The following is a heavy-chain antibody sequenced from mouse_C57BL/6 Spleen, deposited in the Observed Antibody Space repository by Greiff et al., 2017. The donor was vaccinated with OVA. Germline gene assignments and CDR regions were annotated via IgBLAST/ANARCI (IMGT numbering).Heavy chain of an antibody. Sequence: VQLQQSGPELVKPGASVKISCKASGYSFTGYYMNWVKQSPEKSLEWIGEINPSTGGTTYNQKFKAKATLTVDKSSSTAYMQLKSLTSEDSAVYYCARSGGYYGNYDYAMDYWGQGTSVTVSS. CDR1: GYSFTGYY. D-gene: IGHD2-1*01. V-gene: IGHV1-42*01. CDR3: ARSGGYYGNYDYAMDY. J-gene: IGHJ4*01. CDR2: INPSTGGT.